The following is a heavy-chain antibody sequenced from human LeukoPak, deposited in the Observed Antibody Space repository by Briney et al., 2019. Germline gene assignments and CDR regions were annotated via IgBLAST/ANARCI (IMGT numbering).Heavy chain of an antibody. CDR1: GCTFSSYA. CDR3: AKDGVYSSYGY. D-gene: IGHD4-11*01. V-gene: IGHV3-23*01. J-gene: IGHJ4*02. Sequence: GGSLSLSCAASGCTFSSYAMSWVRQAPGKGLEWVAAISGSGGSTYYADSVKGRFTISSDNYQNTLYLQANSLRAEATAVYYCAKDGVYSSYGYWGQGTLVTVSS. CDR2: ISGSGGST.